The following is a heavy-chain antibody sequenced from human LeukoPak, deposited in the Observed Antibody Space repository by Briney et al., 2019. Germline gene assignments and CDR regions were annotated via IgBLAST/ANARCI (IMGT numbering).Heavy chain of an antibody. CDR2: ISGDGGST. V-gene: IGHV3-43*02. CDR3: AGSGWERGYYYYGMDV. J-gene: IGHJ6*02. CDR1: GFTFDDYA. Sequence: GGFLRLSCAASGFTFDDYAMHGVRQAPGKGLEWVSLISGDGGSTYYADSVKGRFTISRDNSKNSLYLQMNSLRTEDTALYYCAGSGWERGYYYYGMDVWGQGTTVTVSS. D-gene: IGHD6-19*01.